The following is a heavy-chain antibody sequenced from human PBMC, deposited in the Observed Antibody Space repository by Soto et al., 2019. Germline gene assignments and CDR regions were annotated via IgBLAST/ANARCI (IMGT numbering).Heavy chain of an antibody. CDR3: ARVGWTTVGYYFDY. J-gene: IGHJ4*02. D-gene: IGHD4-17*01. V-gene: IGHV4-61*01. CDR2: IYYSGST. Sequence: PSETLSLTCTVSGGSVSSGSYYWSWIRQPPGKGLEWIGYIYYSGSTNYNPSLKSRVTISVDTSKSQFSLKLTSVTAADTAVYYCARVGWTTVGYYFDYWGQGTLVTVSS. CDR1: GGSVSSGSYY.